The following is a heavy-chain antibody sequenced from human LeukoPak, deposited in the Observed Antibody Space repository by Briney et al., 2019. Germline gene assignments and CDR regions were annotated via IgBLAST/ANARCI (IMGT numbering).Heavy chain of an antibody. CDR1: GYSFSSYW. D-gene: IGHD6-6*01. Sequence: GESLKISCKGSGYSFSSYWIAWVRQLPGKGLEWLGIIYPGDSDTKYSPSFQGHVSISVDKPISTAYLQWSSLKAPDTAIYYCARQWSIAAAIDYWGPGTLVTVSS. CDR2: IYPGDSDT. CDR3: ARQWSIAAAIDY. J-gene: IGHJ4*02. V-gene: IGHV5-51*01.